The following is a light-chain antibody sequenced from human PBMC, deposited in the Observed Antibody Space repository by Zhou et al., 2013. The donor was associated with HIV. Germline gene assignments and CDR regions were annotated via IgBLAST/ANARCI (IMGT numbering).Light chain of an antibody. CDR3: QQYGGSPLYT. CDR1: QSVNSN. J-gene: IGKJ2*01. V-gene: IGKV3-20*01. CDR2: GAS. Sequence: EIVMTQSPATLSVSPGERATLSCRASQSVNSNLAWYQQKPGQAPRLLIYGASGRATGIPDRFSGSGSGTDFTLTISRLEPEDFAVYYCQQYGGSPLYTFGQGTKLEIK.